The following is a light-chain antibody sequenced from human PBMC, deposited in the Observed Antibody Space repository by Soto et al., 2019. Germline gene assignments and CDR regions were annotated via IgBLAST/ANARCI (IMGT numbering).Light chain of an antibody. CDR3: QQYDTSPPT. Sequence: EIVLTQSPCTLSFSPLERSTLTCRASQSVSSTSLAWYQQKPGHIPRLLIYDASGRAIGIPDRFSGSGSGTDFTLTISRLEPEDSAVYYCQQYDTSPPTFGQGTKVDIK. V-gene: IGKV3-20*01. J-gene: IGKJ1*01. CDR2: DAS. CDR1: QSVSSTS.